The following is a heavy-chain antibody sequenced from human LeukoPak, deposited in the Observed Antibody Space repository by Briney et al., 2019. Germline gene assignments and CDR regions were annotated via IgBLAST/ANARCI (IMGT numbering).Heavy chain of an antibody. Sequence: ASVKVSCKASGYTFTSYDINWVRQATGQGLEWMGWMNPNSGNTGYPQKFQGRVTMTRNTSISTAYMELSSLRSEDTAVYYCARGPIIPKYYDFWSGYSGYYYYYMDVWGKGTTVTVSS. CDR1: GYTFTSYD. CDR2: MNPNSGNT. CDR3: ARGPIIPKYYDFWSGYSGYYYYYMDV. V-gene: IGHV1-8*01. D-gene: IGHD3-3*01. J-gene: IGHJ6*03.